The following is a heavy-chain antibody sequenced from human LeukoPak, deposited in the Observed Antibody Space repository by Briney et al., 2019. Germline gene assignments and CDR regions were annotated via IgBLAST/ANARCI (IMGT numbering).Heavy chain of an antibody. CDR1: GYTFTSYG. CDR2: IIPIFGTA. Sequence: ASVKVSCKASGYTFTSYGISWVRQAPGQGLEWMGGIIPIFGTANYAQKFQGRVTITADKSTSTAYMELSSLRSEDTAVYYCARERTYYYDSSGQNDAFDIWGQGTMVTVSS. J-gene: IGHJ3*02. V-gene: IGHV1-69*06. CDR3: ARERTYYYDSSGQNDAFDI. D-gene: IGHD3-22*01.